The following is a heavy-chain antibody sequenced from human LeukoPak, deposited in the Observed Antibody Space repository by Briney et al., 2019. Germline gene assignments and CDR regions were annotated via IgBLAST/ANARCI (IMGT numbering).Heavy chain of an antibody. CDR1: GFAFSSYA. J-gene: IGHJ6*03. V-gene: IGHV3-23*01. Sequence: GGSLRLSCAASGFAFSSYAMSWVRQAPKKGLEWVSVISASGGSTNYADSVKGRVTISRDNSKNTLYLQMNSLRAEDTAVYYCARDDTGQWLAYYYYYMDVWGKGTTVAVSS. D-gene: IGHD6-19*01. CDR2: ISASGGST. CDR3: ARDDTGQWLAYYYYYMDV.